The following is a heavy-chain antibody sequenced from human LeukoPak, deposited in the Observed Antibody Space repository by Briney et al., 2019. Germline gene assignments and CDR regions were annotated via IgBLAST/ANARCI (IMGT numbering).Heavy chain of an antibody. J-gene: IGHJ3*02. CDR3: ASGYSYGYGMNAFDI. Sequence: SETLSLTCTLSGGSISIYYWSWIRQPPGKGLEWIGYIYYSGSTNYNHSLKSRVTISLDKSKNQFSLKLSPETAAVPAVYYCASGYSYGYGMNAFDIWGQGTMVTVSS. V-gene: IGHV4-59*01. CDR1: GGSISIYY. CDR2: IYYSGST. D-gene: IGHD5-18*01.